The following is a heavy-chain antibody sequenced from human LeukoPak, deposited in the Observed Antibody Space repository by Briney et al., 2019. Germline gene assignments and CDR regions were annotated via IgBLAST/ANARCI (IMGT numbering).Heavy chain of an antibody. CDR3: ARDRGGGLLECWCEP. CDR1: GYTFTSYR. D-gene: IGHD3-3*01. CDR2: ISAYNGNT. Sequence: ASLKDSRKASGYTFTSYRISWVPQAPERGREWIGWISAYNGNTNYAQKIQGRVTRTTGTCTSTAYMELRSLRPADTAVYDCARDRGGGLLECWCEPWGQGTLVTVSS. J-gene: IGHJ5*02. V-gene: IGHV1-18*01.